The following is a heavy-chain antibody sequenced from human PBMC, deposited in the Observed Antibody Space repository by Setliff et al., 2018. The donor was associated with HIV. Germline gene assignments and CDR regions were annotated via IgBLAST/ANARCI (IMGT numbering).Heavy chain of an antibody. D-gene: IGHD5-18*01. J-gene: IGHJ4*02. Sequence: ASVKVSCKASGYTFTYYAIHWLRQAPGHRLQWMGWINSGNGNTKYSQKFQGRVTITADESTSTAYMELSSLRSEDTAVYYCARGDTPMVIWGDYFDYWGQGTLVTVSS. V-gene: IGHV1-3*01. CDR1: GYTFTYYA. CDR2: INSGNGNT. CDR3: ARGDTPMVIWGDYFDY.